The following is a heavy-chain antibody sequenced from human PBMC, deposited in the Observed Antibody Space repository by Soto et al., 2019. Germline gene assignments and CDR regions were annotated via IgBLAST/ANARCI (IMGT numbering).Heavy chain of an antibody. CDR3: ARDRRNWRYGVGFHAFDI. Sequence: KQSQTLSLTCDISGDSVSSNSAAWNWIRQSPSRGLEWLGRTYYRSKWYNDYAVFVKSRVTINPDTSKNQFSLQLNSVTPEDTAVYYCARDRRNWRYGVGFHAFDIWGQGTMVTVSS. J-gene: IGHJ3*02. D-gene: IGHD1-20*01. CDR2: TYYRSKWYN. V-gene: IGHV6-1*01. CDR1: GDSVSSNSAA.